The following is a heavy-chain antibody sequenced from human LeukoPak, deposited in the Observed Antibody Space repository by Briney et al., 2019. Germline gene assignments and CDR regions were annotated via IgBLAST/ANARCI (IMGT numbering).Heavy chain of an antibody. Sequence: GGSLRLSCAASGFTFSSYAMHWVRQAPGKGLEYVSAISSNGGSTYYANSVKGRFTISRDNSKNTLYLQMGSLRAEDMAVYYCERAGSGSYYNAPDYWGQGTLVTVSS. J-gene: IGHJ4*02. CDR1: GFTFSSYA. CDR3: ERAGSGSYYNAPDY. D-gene: IGHD3-10*01. V-gene: IGHV3-64*01. CDR2: ISSNGGST.